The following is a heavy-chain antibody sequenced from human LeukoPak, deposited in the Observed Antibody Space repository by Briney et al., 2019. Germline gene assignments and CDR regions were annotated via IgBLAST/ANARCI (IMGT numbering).Heavy chain of an antibody. CDR1: GDSFSYFN. Sequence: PSETLSLTCTVSGDSFSYFNWSWIRQPPGKGLEWIGYIYNSGSTNYNPSLKSRVTISLDTSKNQFSLKLSSVTAADTAVYYCARGVVAAAGRTFDFWGQGTLVTVSS. V-gene: IGHV4-59*01. D-gene: IGHD6-13*01. CDR3: ARGVVAAAGRTFDF. CDR2: IYNSGST. J-gene: IGHJ4*02.